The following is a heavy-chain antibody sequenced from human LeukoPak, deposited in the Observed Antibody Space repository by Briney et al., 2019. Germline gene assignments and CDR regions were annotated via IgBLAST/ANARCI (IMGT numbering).Heavy chain of an antibody. V-gene: IGHV3-30*18. J-gene: IGHJ6*02. CDR3: AKDLIFSSSFYIDYYYYGMDV. Sequence: PGRSLRLSCAASGFTFSSYGMHWVRQAPGKGLEWVAVISYDGSNKYYADSVKGRFTISRDNSKNTLYLQMNSLRAEDTAVYYCAKDLIFSSSFYIDYYYYGMDVWGQGTTVTVSS. CDR2: ISYDGSNK. D-gene: IGHD6-13*01. CDR1: GFTFSSYG.